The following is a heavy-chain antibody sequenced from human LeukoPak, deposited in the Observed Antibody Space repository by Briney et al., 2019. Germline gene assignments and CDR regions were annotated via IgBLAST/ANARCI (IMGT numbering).Heavy chain of an antibody. CDR1: GYTFTSYY. Sequence: ASVKVSCKASGYTFTSYYMHWVRQAPGQGLEWMGIINPSGGSTSYAQKFQGRVTMTRDMSTSTVYVELSSLRSEDTAVYYCARAPPGQQWLEYYFDYWGQGTLVTVSS. D-gene: IGHD6-19*01. J-gene: IGHJ4*02. V-gene: IGHV1-46*01. CDR3: ARAPPGQQWLEYYFDY. CDR2: INPSGGST.